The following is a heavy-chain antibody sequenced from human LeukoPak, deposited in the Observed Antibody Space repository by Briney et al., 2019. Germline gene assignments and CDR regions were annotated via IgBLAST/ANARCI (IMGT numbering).Heavy chain of an antibody. CDR2: ISGYNGNT. D-gene: IGHD3-16*01. J-gene: IGHJ5*02. CDR3: ARTSHESVLYWSDP. CDR1: GYTFSTYG. Sequence: GASVKASCKASGYTFSTYGIGWVRQAPGQGLEWMGWISGYNGNTNYAQKFQGRVTMTTDTSTSTAYMELRSLRSDDTAVYYCARTSHESVLYWSDPWGQGTLVNVSS. V-gene: IGHV1-18*01.